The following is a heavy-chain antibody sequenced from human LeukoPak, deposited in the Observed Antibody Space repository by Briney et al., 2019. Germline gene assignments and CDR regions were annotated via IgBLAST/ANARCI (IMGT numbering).Heavy chain of an antibody. D-gene: IGHD3-10*01. V-gene: IGHV3-33*01. CDR3: ATDVDRGLNWFDP. CDR2: IWYDGNYQ. J-gene: IGHJ5*02. CDR1: GLTFSSYG. Sequence: GGSLRLSCAASGLTFSSYGMHCVRQAPGRGLEWVAVIWYDGNYQYYADSVKGRFTISRDNSKSTLYLEMNSLRVEDTAVYYCATDVDRGLNWFDPRGQGVLVTVSS.